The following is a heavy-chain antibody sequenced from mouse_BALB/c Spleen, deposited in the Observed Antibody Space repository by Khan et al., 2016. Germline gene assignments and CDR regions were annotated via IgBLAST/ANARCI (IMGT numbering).Heavy chain of an antibody. CDR3: VIGNDYDVYVDY. Sequence: EVQLVEFGGGLVQPKGSLKLSCAASGFTFNTYAMNWVRQAPGKGLEWVARIRSKSNNYATYYADSVKDRFTISRDDSQSMLYLQMNNLKTEDTAMYYCVIGNDYDVYVDYWGEGTTRTMSS. V-gene: IGHV10-1*02. CDR2: IRSKSNNYAT. J-gene: IGHJ2*01. CDR1: GFTFNTYA. D-gene: IGHD2-4*01.